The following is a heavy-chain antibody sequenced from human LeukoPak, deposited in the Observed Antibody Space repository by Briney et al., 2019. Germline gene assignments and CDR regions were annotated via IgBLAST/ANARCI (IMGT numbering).Heavy chain of an antibody. CDR3: ARYGGNAHDY. D-gene: IGHD4-23*01. V-gene: IGHV4-31*03. Sequence: SQTLSLTCTVSGGSISSGDYYWSWIRQHPGKGLEWIGHIYYSGTTYYNPSLKSRVSISVDTSKSQFSLRLSSVTAADTAVYYCARYGGNAHDYWGQGTLVTVSS. CDR1: GGSISSGDYY. J-gene: IGHJ4*02. CDR2: IYYSGTT.